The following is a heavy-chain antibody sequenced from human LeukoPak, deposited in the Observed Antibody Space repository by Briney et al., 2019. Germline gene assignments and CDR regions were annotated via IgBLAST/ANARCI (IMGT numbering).Heavy chain of an antibody. V-gene: IGHV3-33*01. CDR2: IWYDGSNK. D-gene: IGHD5-24*01. Sequence: GRSLRLSCAASGFXFITYVMHWVRQAPGKGLEWVAVIWYDGSNKYYADSVKGRFTISRDNSKNTLYPQMNSLRAEDTAVFYCARGRRRDANTFDAFDIWGQGTMVTVSS. CDR3: ARGRRRDANTFDAFDI. CDR1: GFXFITYV. J-gene: IGHJ3*02.